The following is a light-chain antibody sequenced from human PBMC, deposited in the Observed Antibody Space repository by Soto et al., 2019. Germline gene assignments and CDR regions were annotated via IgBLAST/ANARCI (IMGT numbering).Light chain of an antibody. CDR1: QNINDW. Sequence: DIQMTQSPSTLSASVGDRVTITCRASQNINDWLAWYQQKPGKAPRLLIYKASTLESGVQSRFSGSVFATEFHLTIRSQQPDDFATYSCQQYNTYSFTFGPGAKVDIK. CDR3: QQYNTYSFT. CDR2: KAS. V-gene: IGKV1-5*03. J-gene: IGKJ3*01.